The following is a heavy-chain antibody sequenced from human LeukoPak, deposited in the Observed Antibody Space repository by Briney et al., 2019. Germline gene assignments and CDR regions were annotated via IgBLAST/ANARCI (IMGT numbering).Heavy chain of an antibody. J-gene: IGHJ4*02. Sequence: ASVKVSCKASGYTFTGYYMHLVRQAPGQGLEWMGWINPNSGGTNYAQKFQGRVTMTRDTSISTAYMELSRLRSDDTAVYYCARSYPQSLWFGELRFDYWGQGTLVTVSS. CDR3: ARSYPQSLWFGELRFDY. CDR1: GYTFTGYY. V-gene: IGHV1-2*02. CDR2: INPNSGGT. D-gene: IGHD3-10*01.